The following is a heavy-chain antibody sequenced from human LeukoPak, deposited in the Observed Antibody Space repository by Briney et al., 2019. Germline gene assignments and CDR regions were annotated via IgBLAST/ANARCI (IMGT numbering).Heavy chain of an antibody. CDR1: GFTFSSYA. D-gene: IGHD6-13*01. CDR2: ISGSGGST. V-gene: IGHV3-23*01. Sequence: GGSLRLSCAASGFTFSSYAMSWVRQAPGKGLEWVSAISGSGGSTYYADSVKGRFTISRDNAKNSLYLQMNSLRAEDTAVYYCAREGAQLVLSSWFDPWGQGTLVTVSS. J-gene: IGHJ5*02. CDR3: AREGAQLVLSSWFDP.